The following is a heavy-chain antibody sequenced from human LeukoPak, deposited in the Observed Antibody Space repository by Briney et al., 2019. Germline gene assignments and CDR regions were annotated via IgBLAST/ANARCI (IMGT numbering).Heavy chain of an antibody. CDR2: ISYDGSNK. V-gene: IGHV3-30*04. D-gene: IGHD3-10*01. CDR1: GFTFSSYA. J-gene: IGHJ5*02. Sequence: GGSLRLSCAASGFTFSSYAMHWVRQAPGKGLEWGAVISYDGSNKYYADSVKGRFTISRDNSRNTLYLQMNSLRAEDTAVYYCARDHLVRGVIVGANWFDPWGQGTLVTVSS. CDR3: ARDHLVRGVIVGANWFDP.